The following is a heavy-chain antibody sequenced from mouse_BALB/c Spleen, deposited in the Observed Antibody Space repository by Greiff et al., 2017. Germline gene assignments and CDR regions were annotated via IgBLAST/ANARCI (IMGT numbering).Heavy chain of an antibody. CDR3: ARDLYDYGLFAY. CDR1: GFTFSSYA. J-gene: IGHJ3*01. D-gene: IGHD2-4*01. V-gene: IGHV5-9-4*01. Sequence: EVQVVESGGGLVKPGGSLKLSCAASGFTFSSYAMSWVRQSPEKRLEWVAEISSGGSYTYYPDTVTGRFTISRDNAKNTLYLEMSSLRSEDTAMYYCARDLYDYGLFAYWGQGTLVTVSA. CDR2: ISSGGSYT.